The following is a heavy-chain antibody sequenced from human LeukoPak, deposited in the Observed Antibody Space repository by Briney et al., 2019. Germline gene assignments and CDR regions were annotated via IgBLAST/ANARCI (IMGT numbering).Heavy chain of an antibody. V-gene: IGHV4-59*08. CDR3: ARGLYVRSNWFDP. J-gene: IGHJ5*02. CDR1: GGSISSYY. Sequence: PSETLSLTCTVSGGSISSYYWSWIRQPPGKGLEWIGYIYYSGSTNYNPSLKSRVTISVDTSKNQFSLKLSSVTAADTAVYYCARGLYVRSNWFDPWGQGTLVTVSS. D-gene: IGHD3-10*02. CDR2: IYYSGST.